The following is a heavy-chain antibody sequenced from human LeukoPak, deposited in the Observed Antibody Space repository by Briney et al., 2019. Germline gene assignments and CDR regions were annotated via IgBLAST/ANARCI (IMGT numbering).Heavy chain of an antibody. CDR1: GFTFDDYA. V-gene: IGHV3-43D*03. CDR3: AKGVIVRAVTEDYFDY. Sequence: GGSLRLSCAASGFTFDDYAMHWVRQAPGQGLEWVSLISWDGRRTNYADSVKGRFIISRDNSKNSLYLQMNSLRTEDTALYYCAKGVIVRAVTEDYFDYWGQGTLVTVSS. CDR2: ISWDGRRT. J-gene: IGHJ4*02. D-gene: IGHD3-10*01.